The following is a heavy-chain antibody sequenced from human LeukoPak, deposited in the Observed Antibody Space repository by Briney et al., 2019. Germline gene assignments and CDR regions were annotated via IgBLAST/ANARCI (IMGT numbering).Heavy chain of an antibody. D-gene: IGHD5-12*01. CDR3: ASGYNDATDYFDY. J-gene: IGHJ4*02. Sequence: GGSLRLSCAASGFTFSNYWMSWVRQAPGKGLEWVAIIKQDGSEKYYVDSVNGRFTISRDNAKNSLYLQMNILRVEDTAVYYCASGYNDATDYFDYWGQGTLVTVSS. V-gene: IGHV3-7*01. CDR1: GFTFSNYW. CDR2: IKQDGSEK.